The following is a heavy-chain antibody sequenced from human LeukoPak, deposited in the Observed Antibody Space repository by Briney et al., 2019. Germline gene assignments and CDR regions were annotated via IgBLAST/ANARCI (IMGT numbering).Heavy chain of an antibody. CDR2: IYPGDSDT. D-gene: IGHD3-22*01. J-gene: IGHJ5*02. CDR3: ARIVEDYYDSTPNWFDP. V-gene: IGHV5-51*01. Sequence: GESLKISCKGSGYSFTSYWIGWVRQMPGKGLEWMGIIYPGDSDTRYSPSFQGQVTISADKSISTAYLQWSSLKASDTAMYYCARIVEDYYDSTPNWFDPWGQGTLVTVSS. CDR1: GYSFTSYW.